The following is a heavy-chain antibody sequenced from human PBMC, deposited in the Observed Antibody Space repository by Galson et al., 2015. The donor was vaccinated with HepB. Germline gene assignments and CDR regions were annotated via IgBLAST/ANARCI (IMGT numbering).Heavy chain of an antibody. V-gene: IGHV3-11*06. Sequence: SLRLSCAASGFTFSDYYMSWIRQAPGKGLEWVSYISHSTLYTNYADSVKGRITLSRDNARNSLYLQLNSLRAEDTAVYYCARVAGVDYGDHPNFDFWGQGTLVNVSS. CDR1: GFTFSDYY. CDR2: ISHSTLYT. J-gene: IGHJ4*02. CDR3: ARVAGVDYGDHPNFDF. D-gene: IGHD4-17*01.